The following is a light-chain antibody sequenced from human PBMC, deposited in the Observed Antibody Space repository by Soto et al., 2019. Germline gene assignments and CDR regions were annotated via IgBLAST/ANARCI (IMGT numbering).Light chain of an antibody. CDR3: CSYAGRYTYI. CDR2: DVS. CDR1: SSDVGGYNY. V-gene: IGLV2-11*01. Sequence: ALTQPRSVSGSPGQSVTISCAGTSSDVGGYNYVSWYQQHPGKAPKLMIYDVSKRPSGVPDRFSGSKSGNTASLTISGLQTEDEADYYCCSYAGRYTYIFGTGTKVTVL. J-gene: IGLJ1*01.